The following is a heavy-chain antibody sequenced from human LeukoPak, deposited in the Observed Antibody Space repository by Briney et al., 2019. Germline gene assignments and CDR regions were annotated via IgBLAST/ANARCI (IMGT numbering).Heavy chain of an antibody. V-gene: IGHV3-73*01. CDR3: AKVVGGGRYDILTGLVF. D-gene: IGHD3-9*01. CDR1: GFIFSGSA. J-gene: IGHJ4*02. Sequence: HSGGSLRLSCAASGFIFSGSAMHWVRQASGKGLEWVGRIRSKANSYATAYAASVKGRFTISRDDSKNTAYLQMNSLRAEDTAVYYCAKVVGGGRYDILTGLVFWGQGTLVTVSS. CDR2: IRSKANSYAT.